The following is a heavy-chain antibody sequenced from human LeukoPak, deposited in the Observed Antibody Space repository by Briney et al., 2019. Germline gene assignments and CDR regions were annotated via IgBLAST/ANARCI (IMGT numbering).Heavy chain of an antibody. CDR3: ANPFYGSGPRGY. CDR2: IGSSGST. V-gene: IGHV3-23*01. J-gene: IGHJ4*02. CDR1: GFTFSTYD. D-gene: IGHD3-10*01. Sequence: LSGESLRLSCAASGFTFSTYDMTWVRQAPGKGLEWVSAIGSSGSTYYADSVKGRFTISRDNSKNTLYLQMNSLRAEDTAIYYCANPFYGSGPRGYWGQGTLVTVSS.